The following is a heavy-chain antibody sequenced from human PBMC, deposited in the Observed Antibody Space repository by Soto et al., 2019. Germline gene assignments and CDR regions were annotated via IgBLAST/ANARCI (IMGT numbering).Heavy chain of an antibody. CDR1: GFTFSSYA. J-gene: IGHJ4*02. V-gene: IGHV3-23*01. CDR3: AKHLHNLWFGDY. CDR2: IRGSGDST. Sequence: EVPLLESGGGLVQPGGSLRLSCAASGFTFSSYAMSWVRQAPGKGLEWVSGIRGSGDSTNYADSVKGRFTISRDNSKHTLYLQMNSLRAEDTAIYSCAKHLHNLWFGDYWGQGSLVTVSS. D-gene: IGHD3-10*01.